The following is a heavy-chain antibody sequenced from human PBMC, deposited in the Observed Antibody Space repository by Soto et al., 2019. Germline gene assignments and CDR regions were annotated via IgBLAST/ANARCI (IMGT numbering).Heavy chain of an antibody. CDR1: GYTFTSYG. V-gene: IGHV1-18*01. CDR3: ARDGGYCSGGSCYPDNYFDY. Sequence: QVQLVQSGAEVKKPGASVKVSCKASGYTFTSYGISWVRQAPGQGLEWMGWISAYNGNTNYAQKLQGRVTMTTDTSTSTADMELRSLRSDDTAVYYCARDGGYCSGGSCYPDNYFDYWGQGTLVTVSS. D-gene: IGHD2-15*01. CDR2: ISAYNGNT. J-gene: IGHJ4*02.